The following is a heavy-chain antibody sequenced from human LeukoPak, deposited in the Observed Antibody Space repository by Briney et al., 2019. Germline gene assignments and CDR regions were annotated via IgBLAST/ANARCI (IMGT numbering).Heavy chain of an antibody. CDR3: AKDGREDYVWGSYRPSFDY. CDR1: GFTFSTYS. Sequence: PGGSLRLSCAASGFTFSTYSMNWVRQAPGKGLEWVSSISSSSSYIYYADSVKGRFTISRDNAKNSLYLQMNSLRAEDTAVYYCAKDGREDYVWGSYRPSFDYWGQGTLVTVSS. D-gene: IGHD3-16*02. V-gene: IGHV3-21*04. CDR2: ISSSSSYI. J-gene: IGHJ4*02.